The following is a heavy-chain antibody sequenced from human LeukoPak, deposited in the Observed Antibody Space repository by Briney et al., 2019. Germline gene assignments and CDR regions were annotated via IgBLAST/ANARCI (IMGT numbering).Heavy chain of an antibody. CDR2: LRYDGSNK. V-gene: IGHV3-30*02. CDR3: AKEYDILTGYYASDI. CDR1: GFTFSSYV. J-gene: IGHJ3*02. Sequence: GGSLRLSCAASGFTFSSYVMHWVRQAPGKGLEWVAFLRYDGSNKYYADSVKGRFTISRDNSKNTLYLQMNSLRAEDTAMYYCAKEYDILTGYYASDIWGQGTMVTVSS. D-gene: IGHD3-9*01.